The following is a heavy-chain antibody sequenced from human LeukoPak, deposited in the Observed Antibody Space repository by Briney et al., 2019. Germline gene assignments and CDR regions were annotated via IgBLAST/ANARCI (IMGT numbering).Heavy chain of an antibody. J-gene: IGHJ4*02. CDR2: ISAYNGNT. CDR3: ARDRRDTAMDSFDY. CDR1: GYTLNTYG. V-gene: IGHV1-18*01. Sequence: ASVKVSCKASGYTLNTYGISWVRQAPGQGLEWMGWISAYNGNTNYAQKLQGRVTMTTDTSTNTAYMELRSLRSDDTAVYYCARDRRDTAMDSFDYWGQGTLVTVSS. D-gene: IGHD5-18*01.